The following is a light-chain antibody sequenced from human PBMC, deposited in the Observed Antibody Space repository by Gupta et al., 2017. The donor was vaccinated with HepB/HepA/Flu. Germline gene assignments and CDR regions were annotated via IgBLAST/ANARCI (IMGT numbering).Light chain of an antibody. CDR2: DVT. CDR3: SSYGALGI. V-gene: IGLV2-14*03. CDR1: GRDIGRYNS. J-gene: IGLJ2*01. Sequence: QSALTQPASVSGSPGQSIALSCTGTGRDIGRYNSVSWYQQHPGKAPKLLISDVTYRPSGISSRFSGSKSGNTASLTISGLQAEDEAHYFCSSYGALGIFGGGTMLTVL.